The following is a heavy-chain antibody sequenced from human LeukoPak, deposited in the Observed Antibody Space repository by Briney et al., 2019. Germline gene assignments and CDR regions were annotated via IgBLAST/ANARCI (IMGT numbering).Heavy chain of an antibody. CDR1: GFTFSSYS. D-gene: IGHD2-15*01. CDR3: ARSYCRGGSCYSGDAFDI. CDR2: ITSSSSYI. V-gene: IGHV3-21*01. Sequence: GGSLRLSCAASGFTFSSYSMNWVRQAPGKGLEWVSSITSSSSYIYYADSVKGRFTISRDNAKHSLYLQMNSLRAEDTAVYYCARSYCRGGSCYSGDAFDIWGQGTMVTVSS. J-gene: IGHJ3*02.